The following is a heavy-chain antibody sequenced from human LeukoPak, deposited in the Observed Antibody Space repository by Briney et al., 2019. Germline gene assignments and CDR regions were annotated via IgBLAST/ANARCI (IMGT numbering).Heavy chain of an antibody. Sequence: GSLRLSCAASGFTFSSYEMNWVRQAPGKGLEWVSYISTTGSSIYYADSVKGRFTISRDNVKNLLYLQMNSLRAEDTAVYYCARVQRGIAVALDYWGQGTLATVSS. D-gene: IGHD6-19*01. CDR1: GFTFSSYE. V-gene: IGHV3-48*03. CDR2: ISTTGSSI. CDR3: ARVQRGIAVALDY. J-gene: IGHJ4*02.